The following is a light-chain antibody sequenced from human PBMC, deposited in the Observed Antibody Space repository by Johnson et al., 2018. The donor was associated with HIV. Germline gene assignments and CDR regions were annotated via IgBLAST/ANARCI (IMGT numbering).Light chain of an antibody. CDR1: TSNIGSNS. CDR2: ENN. V-gene: IGLV1-51*02. J-gene: IGLJ1*01. CDR3: GTWDSSLSADV. Sequence: QSVLTQPPSVSAAPGQKVTISCSGNTSNIGSNSVSWYQQLPGTAPKLIIYENNKRLSGIPDRFSGSKSGTSATLGITGLQTGDEADYYCGTWDSSLSADVFGTGTKVTVL.